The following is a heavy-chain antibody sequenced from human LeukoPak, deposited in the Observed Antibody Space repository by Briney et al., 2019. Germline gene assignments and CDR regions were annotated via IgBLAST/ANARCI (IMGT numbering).Heavy chain of an antibody. CDR3: ASQVVPAALSDY. CDR2: ISSSSSYI. J-gene: IGHJ4*02. V-gene: IGHV3-21*01. CDR1: GLTFSSYS. D-gene: IGHD2-2*01. Sequence: GGSLRLSCAASGLTFSSYSMNWVRQAPGKGLEWVSSISSSSSYIYYADSVKGRFTISRDNAKNSLYLQMNSLRAEDTAVYYCASQVVPAALSDYWGQGTLVTVSS.